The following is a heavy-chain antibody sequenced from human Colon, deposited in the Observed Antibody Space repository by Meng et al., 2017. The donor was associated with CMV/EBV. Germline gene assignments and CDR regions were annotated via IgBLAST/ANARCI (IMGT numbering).Heavy chain of an antibody. CDR3: ARETGSSGRAGYFDY. D-gene: IGHD6-19*01. V-gene: IGHV3-64*02. J-gene: IGHJ4*02. CDR1: GLTLSNYV. CDR2: LGNEGVSK. Sequence: GESLKISCAASGLTLSNYVIHWIRQAPGGGLDYVSALGNEGVSKHYADSVKDRFTISRDDSTNMVYLHMGSLTTEDMAVYYCARETGSSGRAGYFDYWGQGTLVTVSS.